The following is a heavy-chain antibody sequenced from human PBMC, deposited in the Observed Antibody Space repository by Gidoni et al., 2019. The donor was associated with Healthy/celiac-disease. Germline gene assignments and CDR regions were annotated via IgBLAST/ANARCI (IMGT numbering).Heavy chain of an antibody. J-gene: IGHJ4*02. D-gene: IGHD2-15*01. V-gene: IGHV3-48*01. CDR1: GFTFSRYS. Sequence: EVQLVGSGGGLVQPGGSLSLSCAASGFTFSRYSMNWVRQAPGKGLEWVSYISSSSSTIYYADSVKGRFTISRDNAKNSLYLQMNSLRAEDTAVYYCARDRPIVVVVAATWGFDYWGQGTLVTVSS. CDR3: ARDRPIVVVVAATWGFDY. CDR2: ISSSSSTI.